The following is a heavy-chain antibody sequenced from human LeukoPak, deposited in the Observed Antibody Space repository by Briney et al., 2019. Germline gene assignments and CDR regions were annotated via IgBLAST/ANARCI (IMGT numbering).Heavy chain of an antibody. Sequence: SETLSLTCTVSGGSISSYYWSWIRQPPGKGLEWIGYIYYSGSTNYNPSLKSRVTISVDTSKNQFSLKLSSVTAADTAVYYCARCLFSGRRSNAFDIWGQGTMVTVSS. D-gene: IGHD2-15*01. J-gene: IGHJ3*02. V-gene: IGHV4-59*08. CDR2: IYYSGST. CDR1: GGSISSYY. CDR3: ARCLFSGRRSNAFDI.